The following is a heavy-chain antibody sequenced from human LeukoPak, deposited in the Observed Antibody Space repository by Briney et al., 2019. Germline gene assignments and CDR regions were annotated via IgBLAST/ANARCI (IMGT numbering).Heavy chain of an antibody. V-gene: IGHV3-33*01. D-gene: IGHD3-22*01. J-gene: IGHJ6*02. Sequence: PGGSLRVSCAASGFTFSSYGMHWVRQAPGKGLEWVAVIWYDGSNKYYAGSVKGRFTISRDNSKNTLYLQMNSLRAEDTAVYYCARDLYYDSSGYYYSPYGMDVWGQGTTVTVSS. CDR1: GFTFSSYG. CDR3: ARDLYYDSSGYYYSPYGMDV. CDR2: IWYDGSNK.